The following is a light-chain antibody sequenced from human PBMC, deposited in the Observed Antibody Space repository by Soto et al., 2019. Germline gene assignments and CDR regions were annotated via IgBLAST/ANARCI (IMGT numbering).Light chain of an antibody. J-gene: IGLJ1*01. V-gene: IGLV2-14*01. CDR3: SSYTSSSTLV. CDR2: DVS. Sequence: QSALTQPASVSGSPGQSITISCTGTSSDVDGYNYVSWYQQHPGKAPKLMIYDVSNRPSGVSNRFSGSKSGNTASLTISGLQADDVADYYCSSYTSSSTLVFGTGTKLTVL. CDR1: SSDVDGYNY.